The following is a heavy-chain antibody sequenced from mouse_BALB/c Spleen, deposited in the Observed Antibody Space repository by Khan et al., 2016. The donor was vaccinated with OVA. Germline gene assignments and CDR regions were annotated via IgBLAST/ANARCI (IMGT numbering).Heavy chain of an antibody. J-gene: IGHJ3*01. V-gene: IGHV5-6-5*01. Sequence: EVQLQESGGGLVKPGGSLKVSCAASGFTFSNYAMSWVRQTPEKRLEWVASISSGGRTYYPDSVKGRFTISRDNARNILYLQMSSLRSEDTAMYYCARDYWFVYWGQGTLVTVSA. CDR2: ISSGGRT. CDR3: ARDYWFVY. CDR1: GFTFSNYA.